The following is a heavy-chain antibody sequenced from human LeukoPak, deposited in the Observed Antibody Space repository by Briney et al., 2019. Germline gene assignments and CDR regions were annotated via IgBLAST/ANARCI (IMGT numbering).Heavy chain of an antibody. CDR2: INHSGST. D-gene: IGHD3-22*01. CDR1: GGSFSGYY. V-gene: IGHV4-34*01. J-gene: IGHJ4*02. CDR3: AGPYDSSGFYSGPFDY. Sequence: SETLSLTCAVYGGSFSGYYWSWIRQPPGKGLEWIGEINHSGSTNYNPSLKSRVTISVDTSKNQLSLKPSSVTAADTAVYYCAGPYDSSGFYSGPFDYWGQGTLVTVSS.